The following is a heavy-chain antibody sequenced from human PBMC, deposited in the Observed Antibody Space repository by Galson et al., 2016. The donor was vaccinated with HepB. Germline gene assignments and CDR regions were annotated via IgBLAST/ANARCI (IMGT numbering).Heavy chain of an antibody. CDR1: GFSVTSYA. V-gene: IGHV3-30*04. Sequence: SLRLSCAASGFSVTSYALHWVRQAPGKGLEWVALISDDGSDGHYADSVQGRLTIARDSSKNTVYLQLNRLTAEDAAVYFCARDQGQQLPSLLYTYGLDVWGQGTTVSVSS. J-gene: IGHJ6*02. CDR3: ARDQGQQLPSLLYTYGLDV. CDR2: ISDDGSDG. D-gene: IGHD6-13*01.